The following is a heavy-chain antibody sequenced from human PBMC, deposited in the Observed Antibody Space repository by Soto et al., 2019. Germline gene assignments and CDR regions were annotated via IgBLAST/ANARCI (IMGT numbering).Heavy chain of an antibody. CDR3: ARDATMVRGEALYGMDV. D-gene: IGHD3-10*01. J-gene: IGHJ6*02. Sequence: ASVKVSCKASGYTFTGDYMHWVRQAPGQGLEWMGWINPNSGGTNYAQKFQGWVTMTRDTSISTAYMELSRLRSDDTAVYYCARDATMVRGEALYGMDVWGQGTTVTVSS. V-gene: IGHV1-2*04. CDR1: GYTFTGDY. CDR2: INPNSGGT.